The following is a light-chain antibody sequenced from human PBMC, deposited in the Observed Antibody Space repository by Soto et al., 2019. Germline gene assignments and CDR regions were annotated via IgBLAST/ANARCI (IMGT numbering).Light chain of an antibody. J-gene: IGKJ5*01. Sequence: EIVMTQSPATLSVSPGERATLSCRASQSVSSNLAWYQQKPGQAPRLLIYGASTRATGIPARFSGSGSGTEFTLTICSLQSEDFAVYYCQQYNNWPPSTFGQGTRLEI. CDR1: QSVSSN. CDR3: QQYNNWPPST. CDR2: GAS. V-gene: IGKV3-15*01.